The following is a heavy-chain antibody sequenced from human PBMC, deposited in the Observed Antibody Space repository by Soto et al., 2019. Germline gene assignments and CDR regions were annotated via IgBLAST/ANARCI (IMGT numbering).Heavy chain of an antibody. CDR2: MNPNSGNT. J-gene: IGHJ3*02. CDR1: GYTFTSYD. CDR3: ARTSGFGELLYGVRAFDI. Sequence: QVQLVQSGAEVKKPGASVKVSCKASGYTFTSYDINWVRQATGQGLEWMGWMNPNSGNTGYAQKFQGRVTMSRNTSISTAYMELSSLRSVDTAVYYCARTSGFGELLYGVRAFDIWGQGTMVTVSS. V-gene: IGHV1-8*01. D-gene: IGHD3-10*01.